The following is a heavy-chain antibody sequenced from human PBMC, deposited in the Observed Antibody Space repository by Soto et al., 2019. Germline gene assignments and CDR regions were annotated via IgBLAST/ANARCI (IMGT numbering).Heavy chain of an antibody. J-gene: IGHJ3*02. CDR1: GGSVSSGSYY. CDR2: IYYSGST. Sequence: LSLTCTVSGGSVSSGSYYWSWIRQPPGKGLEWIGYIYYSGSTNYNPSLKSRVTISVDTSKNQFSLKLSSVTAADTAVYYCARVLSGSYFGGPYDAFDIWGQGTMVTVSS. V-gene: IGHV4-61*01. D-gene: IGHD1-26*01. CDR3: ARVLSGSYFGGPYDAFDI.